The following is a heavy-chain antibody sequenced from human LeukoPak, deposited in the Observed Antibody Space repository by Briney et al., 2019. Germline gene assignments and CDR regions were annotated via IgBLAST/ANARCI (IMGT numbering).Heavy chain of an antibody. CDR1: GFTFSSYG. CDR2: ISGSGGST. CDR3: AKGAGLLWFGESDYYYMDV. V-gene: IGHV3-23*01. Sequence: GGSLRLSCAASGFTFSSYGMSWVRQAPGKGLEWVSAISGSGGSTYYADSVKGRFTISRDNSKNTLYLQMNSLRAEDTAVYYCAKGAGLLWFGESDYYYMDVWGKGTTVTVSS. D-gene: IGHD3-10*01. J-gene: IGHJ6*03.